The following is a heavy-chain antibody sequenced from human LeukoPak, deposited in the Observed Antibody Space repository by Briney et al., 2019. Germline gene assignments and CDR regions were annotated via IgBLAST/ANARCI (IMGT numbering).Heavy chain of an antibody. CDR3: ARETSWTFDN. V-gene: IGHV3-11*01. J-gene: IGHJ4*02. D-gene: IGHD3/OR15-3a*01. CDR2: INSGGTTK. Sequence: GGSLRLSCAASGFTSSDYYMTWIRQSPGKGLEWVSYINSGGTTKFYADSVKGRFTISRDNAKNSLYLQMSSLRAEDTAVYYCARETSWTFDNWGQGTLVTVSS. CDR1: GFTSSDYY.